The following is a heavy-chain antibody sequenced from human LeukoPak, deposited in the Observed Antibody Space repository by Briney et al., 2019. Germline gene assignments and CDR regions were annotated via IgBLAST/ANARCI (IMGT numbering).Heavy chain of an antibody. D-gene: IGHD1-26*01. CDR3: ATWAFYHSLDV. CDR2: IDKDGRST. V-gene: IGHV3-43*02. Sequence: GGSLRLSCAASGFMFSRYWMHWVRQAPGKGLEWVSLIDKDGRSTYYADSVKGRFTISRDNSKNSLYLQMNSLRTEDTALYYCATWAFYHSLDVWGQGTTVTVSS. J-gene: IGHJ6*02. CDR1: GFMFSRYW.